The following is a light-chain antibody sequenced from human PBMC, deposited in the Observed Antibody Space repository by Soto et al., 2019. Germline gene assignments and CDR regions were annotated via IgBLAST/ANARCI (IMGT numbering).Light chain of an antibody. V-gene: IGLV2-23*02. J-gene: IGLJ1*01. CDR1: SSDVGSYNL. CDR2: EVS. CDR3: CSYAGSSTFV. Sequence: QAVLAQPDSVCGSPGQSITISCTGTSSDVGSYNLVSWYQQHPGKAPKLMIYEVSKRPSGVSNRFSGSKSGNTASLTISGLQAEDEADYSCCSYAGSSTFVFGTGTKVTV.